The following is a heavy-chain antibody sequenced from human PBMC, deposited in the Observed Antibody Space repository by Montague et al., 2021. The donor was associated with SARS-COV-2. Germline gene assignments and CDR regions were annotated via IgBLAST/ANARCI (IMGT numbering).Heavy chain of an antibody. CDR3: ARDHMTILLVVYYDGMDV. CDR1: GGSISSNY. J-gene: IGHJ6*02. V-gene: IGHV4-4*07. D-gene: IGHD2-8*02. CDR2: RNPSGST. Sequence: SETLSLTCTVSGGSISSNYCYWIRLRAAKGMGWMWRRNPSGSTKXNSTPKLQIPMSVDTSKNQFSLKLSPVTAADTAVYYCARDHMTILLVVYYDGMDVWGQGTPVTVSS.